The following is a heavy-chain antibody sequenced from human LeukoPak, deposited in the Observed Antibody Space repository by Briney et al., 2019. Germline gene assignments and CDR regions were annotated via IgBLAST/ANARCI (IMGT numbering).Heavy chain of an antibody. CDR3: ARGPYTDY. V-gene: IGHV3-48*03. D-gene: IGHD2-2*02. Sequence: GGSLRLSCAASGFTFSSFEMNWVRQAPGKGLEWLSYITSSGSITHYADSVEGRFTISRDNAKNSLYLQMNSLRAEDTALYYCARGPYTDYWGQGTLVTVSS. CDR2: ITSSGSIT. CDR1: GFTFSSFE. J-gene: IGHJ4*02.